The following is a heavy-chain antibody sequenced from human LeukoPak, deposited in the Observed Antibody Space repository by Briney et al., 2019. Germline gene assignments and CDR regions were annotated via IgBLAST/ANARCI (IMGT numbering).Heavy chain of an antibody. V-gene: IGHV3-53*01. CDR2: IYSGGST. CDR1: GFTVSSNY. Sequence: PGGSLRLSCAASGFTVSSNYMSWVRQAPGKGLEWVSVIYSGGSTYYADSVKGRFTISRDNSKNTVYLQMNSLRAEDTAVYYCARDPGWPHTVKWDAFDNLGQGTMVTVSP. CDR3: ARDPGWPHTVKWDAFDN. D-gene: IGHD2-15*01. J-gene: IGHJ3*02.